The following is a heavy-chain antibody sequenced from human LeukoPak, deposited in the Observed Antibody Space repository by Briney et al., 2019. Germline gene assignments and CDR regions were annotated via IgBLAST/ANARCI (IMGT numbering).Heavy chain of an antibody. J-gene: IGHJ5*02. Sequence: SETLSLTCAVSGYSISSGYCWGWIRQPPGKGLEWIGSIFYSGTTYYNPSLKSRVTISVDTSKNQFSLKLSSVTAADTAVYYCARIDSRDLTAGFDPWGQGTLVTVSS. CDR3: ARIDSRDLTAGFDP. CDR1: GYSISSGYC. CDR2: IFYSGTT. V-gene: IGHV4-38-2*01. D-gene: IGHD6-19*01.